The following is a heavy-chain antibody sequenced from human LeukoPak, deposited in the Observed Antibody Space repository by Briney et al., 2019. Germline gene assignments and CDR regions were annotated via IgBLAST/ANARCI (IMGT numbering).Heavy chain of an antibody. CDR1: GGSISNSNW. CDR3: ARGYCSSTICFQYFHH. J-gene: IGHJ1*01. CDR2: IYHSGST. D-gene: IGHD2-2*01. Sequence: SETLSLTCAVSGGSISNSNWWSWVRQPPGKGLEWIGEIYHSGSTNYNPSLKSRVTISVDTSKNQFSLKLNSVTAADTAVYYCARGYCSSTICFQYFHHWGQGTLVTVSS. V-gene: IGHV4-4*02.